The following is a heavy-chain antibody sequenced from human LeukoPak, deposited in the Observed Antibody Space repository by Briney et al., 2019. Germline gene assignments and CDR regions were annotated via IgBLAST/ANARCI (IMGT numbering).Heavy chain of an antibody. CDR3: ARAKDRYNWKD. Sequence: SETLCLTCTVSGGSISTYYWNWIRQPPGKGLEWIGYIYYSGSTNYNPALESGVCITVETTTNHFCMKLSSVTAAGTAVYYCARAKDRYNWKDWGQGTLVTVSS. D-gene: IGHD1-20*01. J-gene: IGHJ4*02. CDR2: IYYSGST. V-gene: IGHV4-59*08. CDR1: GGSISTYY.